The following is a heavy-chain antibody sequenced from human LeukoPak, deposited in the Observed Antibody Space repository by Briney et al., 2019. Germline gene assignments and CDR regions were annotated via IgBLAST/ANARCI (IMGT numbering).Heavy chain of an antibody. CDR2: MNPNSGGP. CDR1: GYTFTSYD. J-gene: IGHJ3*02. D-gene: IGHD2-2*01. V-gene: IGHV1-8*02. CDR3: AGHAGHCSSASCPPSDAFDI. Sequence: ASVKVSCKASGYTFTSYDINWVRQATGQGLEWMGWMNPNSGGPGYAQKFQGRVTMTRDTSISTAYMELTSLSSEDTAVYYCAGHAGHCSSASCPPSDAFDIWGQGTMVTVSS.